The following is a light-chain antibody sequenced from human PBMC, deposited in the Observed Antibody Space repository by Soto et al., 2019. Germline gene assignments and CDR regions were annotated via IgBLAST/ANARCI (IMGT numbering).Light chain of an antibody. J-gene: IGKJ1*01. CDR1: QSVSSN. V-gene: IGKV3-15*01. Sequence: EIVMTQSPANLSVSPGERATLSCRASQSVSSNLAWYQQQVGQAPRVLIYDASNRATGIPGRIRGRGSGTECTLTISSLPSEYFAVYYFQQYNNWPEKFGPRTKVEIK. CDR3: QQYNNWPEK. CDR2: DAS.